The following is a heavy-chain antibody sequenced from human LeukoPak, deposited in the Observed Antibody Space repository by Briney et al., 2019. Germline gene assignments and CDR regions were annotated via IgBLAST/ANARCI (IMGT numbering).Heavy chain of an antibody. Sequence: TGGSLRLSCAVSGFTFGNYGMHWVRQAPGKGLEWVALISYDGSSEYYAGSAKGRFTISRDNSKITVYLQMNSLKAEDTAVYYCAKELYNYGDYGAEGLDVGGQGTTVTVS. CDR2: ISYDGSSE. J-gene: IGHJ6*02. D-gene: IGHD4-17*01. V-gene: IGHV3-30*18. CDR1: GFTFGNYG. CDR3: AKELYNYGDYGAEGLDV.